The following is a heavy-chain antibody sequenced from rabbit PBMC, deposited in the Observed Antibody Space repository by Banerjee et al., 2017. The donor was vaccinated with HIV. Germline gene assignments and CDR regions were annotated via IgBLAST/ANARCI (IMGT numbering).Heavy chain of an antibody. Sequence: QEQLEESGGDLVRPEGSLTLTCTASGFSFSSRYWICWVRQAPGKGLEWIACIDVGSSGSTYYASWAKGRFTISKASSTTVTLQMTSLTAADAAAYFCARVGRSSGDSGYRSFDLWGPGTLVTVS. CDR2: IDVGSSGST. CDR1: GFSFSSRYW. CDR3: ARVGRSSGDSGYRSFDL. V-gene: IGHV1S45*01. D-gene: IGHD1-1*01. J-gene: IGHJ4*01.